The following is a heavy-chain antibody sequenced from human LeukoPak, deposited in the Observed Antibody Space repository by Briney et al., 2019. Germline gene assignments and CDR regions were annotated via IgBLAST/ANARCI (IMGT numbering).Heavy chain of an antibody. D-gene: IGHD5-24*01. Sequence: PGGSLRLSCTASEFTVSRNYMLWVRQAPGKGLEWVSHIFSNGDTHYADSVKGRFTISRDTSKNTVSLQMNSLRVEDTAMYYCTRDQMNYWGQGTLVTVSS. CDR2: IFSNGDT. CDR1: EFTVSRNY. V-gene: IGHV3-53*01. CDR3: TRDQMNY. J-gene: IGHJ4*02.